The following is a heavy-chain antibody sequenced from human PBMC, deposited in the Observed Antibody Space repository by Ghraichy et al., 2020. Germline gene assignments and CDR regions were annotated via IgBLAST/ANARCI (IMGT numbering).Heavy chain of an antibody. D-gene: IGHD1-26*01. CDR1: GYTFTSYD. CDR3: ARAVGDGPYFDF. J-gene: IGHJ4*02. Sequence: ASVKVSCKASGYTFTSYDIHWVRQAPGQGLEWMGIINPSGGSTSYAQRFQGRLTMTRDTSTSTVYVELSSLRSEDTAVYYCARAVGDGPYFDFWGQGTLVTVSS. CDR2: INPSGGST. V-gene: IGHV1-46*01.